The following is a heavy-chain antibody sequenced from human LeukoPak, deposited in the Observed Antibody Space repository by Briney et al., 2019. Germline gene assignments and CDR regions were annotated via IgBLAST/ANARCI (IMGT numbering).Heavy chain of an antibody. Sequence: RTSGTLSLTCTVSGGSISSYYWSWIRQPPEKGLEWIGSIYYSGSTNYNPSLKSRVTISVDTSKNQFSLKLSSVTAADTAVYYCERDSGITGTTRFDPWGQGTLVTVSS. CDR3: ERDSGITGTTRFDP. CDR1: GGSISSYY. CDR2: IYYSGST. V-gene: IGHV4-59*01. D-gene: IGHD1-20*01. J-gene: IGHJ5*02.